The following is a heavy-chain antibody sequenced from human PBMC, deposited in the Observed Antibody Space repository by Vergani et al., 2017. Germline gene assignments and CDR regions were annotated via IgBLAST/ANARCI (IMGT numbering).Heavy chain of an antibody. J-gene: IGHJ4*02. CDR3: AKDPGRSGSSKYYFDY. D-gene: IGHD1-26*01. CDR1: GFTFTSSA. V-gene: IGHV1-58*01. Sequence: QMQLVQSGPEVKKPGTSVKVSCKASGFTFTSSAVQWVRQARGQRLEWIGWIVVGSGNTNYAQKFQERVTITRDMSTSTAYMELNSLRAEDTAVYYCAKDPGRSGSSKYYFDYWGQGTLVTVSS. CDR2: IVVGSGNT.